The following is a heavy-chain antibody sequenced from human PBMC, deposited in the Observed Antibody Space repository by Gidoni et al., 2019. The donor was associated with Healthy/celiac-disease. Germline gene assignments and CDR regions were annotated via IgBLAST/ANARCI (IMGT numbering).Heavy chain of an antibody. CDR3: AKSGDILTGYPYFDY. CDR1: GFTFSSYA. CDR2: MSGSGGST. V-gene: IGHV3-23*01. D-gene: IGHD3-9*01. Sequence: EVQLLESGGGLVQPGGYLRLSCAASGFTFSSYAMSWVRQAPGKGLEWGSAMSGSGGSTYYSDSVKGRFTISRDNSKNTLYLQMNSLRAEDTAVYYCAKSGDILTGYPYFDYWGQGTLVTVSS. J-gene: IGHJ4*02.